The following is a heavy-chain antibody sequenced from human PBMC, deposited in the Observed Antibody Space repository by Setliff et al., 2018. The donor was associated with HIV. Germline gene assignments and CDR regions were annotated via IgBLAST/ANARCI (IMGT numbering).Heavy chain of an antibody. Sequence: SVKVSCKASGGTFSSYAISWVRQAPGQGLEWMGRIIPIFGTANYAQKFQGRVTITADKSTSTAYMELRTLRSDDTAVYYCAKAMGHLPYFFDSWGQGTLVTVSS. J-gene: IGHJ4*02. CDR1: GGTFSSYA. V-gene: IGHV1-69*06. CDR3: AKAMGHLPYFFDS. CDR2: IIPIFGTA.